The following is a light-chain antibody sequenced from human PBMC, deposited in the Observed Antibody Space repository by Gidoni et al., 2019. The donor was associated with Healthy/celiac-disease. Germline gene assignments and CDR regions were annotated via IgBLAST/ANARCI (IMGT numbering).Light chain of an antibody. J-gene: IGKJ1*01. V-gene: IGKV1-39*01. CDR1: QSISSY. CDR3: QQSYSTWWT. Sequence: DIQMTQSPSSLSASVGDRVTITCRSSQSISSYLNWYQQKPGKAPMLLIYAASSLQSGVPSRFSGSGSGTDFTLTISSLQPEDFATYYCQQSYSTWWTFGQXTKVEIK. CDR2: AAS.